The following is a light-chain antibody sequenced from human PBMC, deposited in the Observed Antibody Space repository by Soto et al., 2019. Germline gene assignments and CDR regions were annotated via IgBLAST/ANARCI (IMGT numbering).Light chain of an antibody. Sequence: DIVMTQTPLSSPVSLGQPASISCRSSQSLVHVDGNTYLSWLHQRPGQPPRLLIHQISDRFSGVXDXXSGSGAGTDFTLEITRVEAEDVGIYYCMQASQFPHTFGQGTKLEIK. J-gene: IGKJ2*01. CDR1: QSLVHVDGNTY. CDR3: MQASQFPHT. V-gene: IGKV2-24*01. CDR2: QIS.